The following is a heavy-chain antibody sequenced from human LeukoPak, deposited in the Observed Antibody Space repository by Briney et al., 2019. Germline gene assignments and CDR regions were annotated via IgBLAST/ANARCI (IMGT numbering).Heavy chain of an antibody. Sequence: ASVKVSCKASGYTFTSYDINWVRQATGQGLEWMGWINPNSGGTNYAQKFQGRVTMTRDTSISTAYMELSRLTSGDTAVYYCARGGVSIAARPDDYWGQGTLVTVSS. CDR1: GYTFTSYD. J-gene: IGHJ4*02. V-gene: IGHV1-2*02. CDR3: ARGGVSIAARPDDY. D-gene: IGHD6-6*01. CDR2: INPNSGGT.